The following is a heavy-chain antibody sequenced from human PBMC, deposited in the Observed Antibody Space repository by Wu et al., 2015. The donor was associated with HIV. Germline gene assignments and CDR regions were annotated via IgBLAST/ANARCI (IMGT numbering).Heavy chain of an antibody. Sequence: QVHLVQSGAEVKKSGSSVKVSCQASGGTFTSYAFSWVRQAPGQGLEWMGGTSPIIGTPKYAQNFQGRVTMITDESTSTAYVELSNLRSDDTAVYYCATRRPTAGAPFASWGQGTLVTVSS. D-gene: IGHD4/OR15-4a*01. CDR1: GGTFTSYA. CDR3: ATRRPTAGAPFAS. J-gene: IGHJ4*02. V-gene: IGHV1-69*05. CDR2: TSPIIGTP.